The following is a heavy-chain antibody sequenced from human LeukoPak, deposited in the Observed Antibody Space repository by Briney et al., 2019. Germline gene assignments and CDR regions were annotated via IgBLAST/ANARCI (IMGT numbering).Heavy chain of an antibody. J-gene: IGHJ4*02. Sequence: SQTLSLTCTVSGGSISSADYYWSWIRQPPGKGLEWIGYIFYSGSTYYNPSLKSRVTISVDTSKNQFSLKLSSVTAADTAVYYCARGLLRLYFDYWGQGNLVTVSS. V-gene: IGHV4-30-4*08. CDR2: IFYSGST. CDR1: GGSISSADYY. CDR3: ARGLLRLYFDY. D-gene: IGHD3-22*01.